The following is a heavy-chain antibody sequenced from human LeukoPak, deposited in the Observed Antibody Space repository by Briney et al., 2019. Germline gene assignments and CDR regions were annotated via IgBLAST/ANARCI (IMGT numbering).Heavy chain of an antibody. Sequence: SETLSLTCTASGGSISSSSYYWGWIRQPPGKGLEWIGSIYYSGSTYYNPSLKSRVTISVDTSKNQFSLKLSSVTAADTAVYYCARGLEYYDSLPKNNNNWFDPWGQGTLVTVSS. V-gene: IGHV4-39*07. CDR3: ARGLEYYDSLPKNNNNWFDP. D-gene: IGHD3-3*01. J-gene: IGHJ5*02. CDR1: GGSISSSSYY. CDR2: IYYSGST.